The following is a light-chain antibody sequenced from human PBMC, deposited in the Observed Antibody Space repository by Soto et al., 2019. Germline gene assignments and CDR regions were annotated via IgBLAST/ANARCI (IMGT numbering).Light chain of an antibody. V-gene: IGKV3-20*01. CDR3: QQYDNSPIT. CDR1: QSVSIL. J-gene: IGKJ5*01. Sequence: EIVMTQSPATLSVSPGERATLSCRASQSVSILLAWYQQKPGQAPRLLIYGASSRATGIPDRFSGTGSETDFTLTISRLEPEDFAVYYCQQYDNSPITFGQGTRLEIK. CDR2: GAS.